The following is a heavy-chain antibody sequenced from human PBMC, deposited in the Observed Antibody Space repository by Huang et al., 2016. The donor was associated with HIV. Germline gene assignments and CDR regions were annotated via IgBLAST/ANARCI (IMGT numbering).Heavy chain of an antibody. V-gene: IGHV3-49*05. CDR1: GFRFGDYA. CDR3: ARGPEGGEYSFDH. J-gene: IGHJ4*02. D-gene: IGHD1-26*01. Sequence: EVQLVESGGGLLKAGRSLRLSCAISGFRFGDYAVSWFRQAPGKGLEWISFVRSRAYGATEQYAASMKGRFTISRDDSKNVAYLQVNSLKTEDIGVYYCARGPEGGEYSFDHWGQGTLVTVFS. CDR2: VRSRAYGATE.